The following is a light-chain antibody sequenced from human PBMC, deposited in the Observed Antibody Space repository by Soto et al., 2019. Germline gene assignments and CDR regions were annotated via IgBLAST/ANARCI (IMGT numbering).Light chain of an antibody. CDR2: SNN. CDR1: SSNIGSET. Sequence: QSVLTQPPSASGTPGQRVTISCSGSSSNIGSETVNWYQQLPGTAPKLLIYSNNQRPSGVPDRFSGSKSGTSASLAISGLQSEDEADYYCAAWDDSLNGQVFGTGTKVTVL. CDR3: AAWDDSLNGQV. J-gene: IGLJ1*01. V-gene: IGLV1-44*01.